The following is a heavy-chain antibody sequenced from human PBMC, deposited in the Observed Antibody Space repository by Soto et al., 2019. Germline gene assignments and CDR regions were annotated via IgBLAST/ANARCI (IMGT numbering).Heavy chain of an antibody. V-gene: IGHV4-30-4*01. D-gene: IGHD3-10*01. CDR2: IYYSGST. Sequence: SETLSLTCSVSGGSISSGDYYWNWIRQPPGKGLEWIGHIYYSGSTYYNPSLKSRVTMSVDTSKNQFSLKLSSVTAVDTAVYYCARINPGAGYYYAMDVWGQGTTVTVSS. CDR3: ARINPGAGYYYAMDV. J-gene: IGHJ6*02. CDR1: GGSISSGDYY.